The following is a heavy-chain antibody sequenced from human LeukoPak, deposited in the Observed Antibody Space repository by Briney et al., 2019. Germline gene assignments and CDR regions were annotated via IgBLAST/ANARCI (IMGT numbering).Heavy chain of an antibody. V-gene: IGHV4-30-2*01. CDR1: GGSISSGGYS. CDR2: IYHSGST. D-gene: IGHD2-15*01. Sequence: SETLSLTCAVSGGSISSGGYSWGWIRQPPGKGLEWIGYIYHSGSTYYNPSLKSRVTISVDRSKNQFSLKLSSVTAADTAVYYCARYCSGGSCYRDAFDIWGQGTMVTVSS. CDR3: ARYCSGGSCYRDAFDI. J-gene: IGHJ3*02.